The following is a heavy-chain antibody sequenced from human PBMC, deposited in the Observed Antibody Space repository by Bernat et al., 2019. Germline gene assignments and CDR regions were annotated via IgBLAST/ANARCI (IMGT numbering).Heavy chain of an antibody. CDR3: ARDPFWGAVDY. J-gene: IGHJ4*02. Sequence: EVQLVESGGGLVKPGGSLRLSCAASGFTFSNAWMSWVRQAPGKGLEWVGRIKSKTDGGTTDYAAPVKGRFTISRDDSKNTLYLQMNSLKTEDTAVYYCARDPFWGAVDYWGQGTLVTVSS. CDR1: GFTFSNAW. CDR2: IKSKTDGGTT. V-gene: IGHV3-15*01. D-gene: IGHD3-16*01.